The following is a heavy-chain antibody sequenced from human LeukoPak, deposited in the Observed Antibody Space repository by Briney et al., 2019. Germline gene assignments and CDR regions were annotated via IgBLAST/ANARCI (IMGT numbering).Heavy chain of an antibody. J-gene: IGHJ5*01. D-gene: IGHD4-23*01. CDR2: ISPQGVT. CDR3: AREVRGGKDS. CDR1: GDIFAGYY. V-gene: IGHV1-2*02. Sequence: EASVKVSCKASGDIFAGYYMHWVRQAPGQGLEWMGWISPQGVTNYAQRFQGRVTVTRDTSISTAYMEVTSLTSDDTAVYYCAREVRGGKDSWGQGTLVIVSS.